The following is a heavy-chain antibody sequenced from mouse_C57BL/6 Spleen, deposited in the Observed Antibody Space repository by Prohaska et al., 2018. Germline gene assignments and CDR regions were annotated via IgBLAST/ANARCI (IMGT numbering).Heavy chain of an antibody. Sequence: EVQLQQSGPELVKPGASVKMSCKASGYTFTDYNMHWVKQSHGKSLEWIGYINPNNGGTSYNQKFNGKATLTVNKSSSTAYMELRSLTSEDSAVYYCAREVVASYYFDYWGQGTTLTVSS. CDR2: INPNNGGT. V-gene: IGHV1-22*01. CDR3: AREVVASYYFDY. CDR1: GYTFTDYN. J-gene: IGHJ2*01. D-gene: IGHD1-1*01.